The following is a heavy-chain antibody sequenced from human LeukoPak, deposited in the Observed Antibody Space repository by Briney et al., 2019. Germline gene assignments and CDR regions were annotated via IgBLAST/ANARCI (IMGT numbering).Heavy chain of an antibody. D-gene: IGHD2-2*01. Sequence: ASVKVSCKASGYTFAGYFMHWVRQAPGQGLEWMGWINPNSGGTNYAQKFQGRVTMTRDTSISTAYMELSRLRSDDTAVYYCASSIVCCSSTSCYFNWGQGTLVTVSS. V-gene: IGHV1-2*02. CDR3: ASSIVCCSSTSCYFN. CDR2: INPNSGGT. CDR1: GYTFAGYF. J-gene: IGHJ4*02.